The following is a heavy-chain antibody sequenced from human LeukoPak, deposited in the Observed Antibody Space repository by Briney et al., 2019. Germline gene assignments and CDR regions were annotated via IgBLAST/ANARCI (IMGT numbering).Heavy chain of an antibody. D-gene: IGHD3-22*01. CDR2: IGTYGGDT. J-gene: IGHJ5*01. CDR1: TSR. CDR3: ARDLWNFYDDSGYNRDFDS. V-gene: IGHV1-18*01. Sequence: ASVKVSCKATSRISWVRQAHGQGLEWMGWIGTYGGDTYYAQKFQGRITVTTDTSTSTVYMELRNLRSDDTAVYYCARDLWNFYDDSGYNRDFDSWGQGTLVTVSS.